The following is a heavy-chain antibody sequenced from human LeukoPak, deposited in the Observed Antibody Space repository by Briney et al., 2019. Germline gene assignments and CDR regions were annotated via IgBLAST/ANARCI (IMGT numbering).Heavy chain of an antibody. V-gene: IGHV4-61*02. CDR2: IYTSGST. Sequence: PSETLSLTCTVSGGSISSGSYYWSWIRQPAGKGLEWIGRIYTSGSTNYNPPLKSRVTISVDTSKNQFSLKLSSVTAADTAVYYCAREPQLGRERVPDAFDIWGQGTMVTVSS. CDR1: GGSISSGSYY. CDR3: AREPQLGRERVPDAFDI. D-gene: IGHD7-27*01. J-gene: IGHJ3*02.